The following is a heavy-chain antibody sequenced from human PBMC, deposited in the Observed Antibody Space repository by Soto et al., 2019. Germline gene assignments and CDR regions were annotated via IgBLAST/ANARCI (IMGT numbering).Heavy chain of an antibody. J-gene: IGHJ4*02. CDR2: INSKTKGGAV. CDR1: GFTVADAR. CDR3: STVGRSGFTSLEC. Sequence: GGSLRLSCAASGFTVADARMNWVRQTPGKGLEWVGLINSKTKGGAVENAAPAKGRFTISRDDSENTLYLQMNNLKNEDTGVYYCSTVGRSGFTSLECWGQGTLVTVSS. V-gene: IGHV3-15*07. D-gene: IGHD6-19*01.